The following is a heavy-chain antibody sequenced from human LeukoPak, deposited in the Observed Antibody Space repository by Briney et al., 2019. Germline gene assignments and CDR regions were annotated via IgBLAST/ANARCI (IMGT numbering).Heavy chain of an antibody. J-gene: IGHJ3*01. D-gene: IGHD3-22*01. CDR2: IKSKTDGGTP. V-gene: IGHV3-15*01. CDR1: GFTFSNAW. Sequence: GGSLTLSCAASGFTFSNAWMSWVRQAPGKGLEWVGRIKSKTDGGTPDYAAPVKGRFTISRDDSKNTLYLQMNGLKTEDTAVYYCAKQDSSVYSAFDFWGQGTKVTISS. CDR3: AKQDSSVYSAFDF.